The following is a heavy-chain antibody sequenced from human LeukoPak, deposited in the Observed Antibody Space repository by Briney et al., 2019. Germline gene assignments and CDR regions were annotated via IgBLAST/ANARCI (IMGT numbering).Heavy chain of an antibody. V-gene: IGHV4-4*07. J-gene: IGHJ5*01. CDR2: MFYSGNT. CDR3: ARDQEHCSGTSCYPYWYDS. D-gene: IGHD2-2*01. CDR1: GASITSYH. Sequence: SETLSLTCTVSGASITSYHWSWIRQPAGKGLEWIGRMFYSGNTDYNPSLKSRLTMSIDTSKNQFSLKLSSVTAADTAVYFCARDQEHCSGTSCYPYWYDSWGQGTLVTVSS.